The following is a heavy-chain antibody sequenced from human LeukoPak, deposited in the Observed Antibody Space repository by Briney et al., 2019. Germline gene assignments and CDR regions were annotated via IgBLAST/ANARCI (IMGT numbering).Heavy chain of an antibody. V-gene: IGHV4-30-4*01. CDR2: IYYSGST. J-gene: IGHJ4*02. CDR3: ARVTMCSGGSCHFTFDY. D-gene: IGHD2-15*01. Sequence: SETLSLTCTVSGGSISSGDYYWSWIRQPPGKGLGWIGYIYYSGSTYYNPSLKSRVTISVDTSKDQFSLKLSSVTAADTAVYYCARVTMCSGGSCHFTFDYWGQGTLVTVSS. CDR1: GGSISSGDYY.